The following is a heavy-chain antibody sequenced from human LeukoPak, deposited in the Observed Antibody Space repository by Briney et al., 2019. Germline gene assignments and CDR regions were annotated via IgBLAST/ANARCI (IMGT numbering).Heavy chain of an antibody. Sequence: ASVKVSCKASGYTFTSYAMHWVRQAPGQRLEWMGWINAGNGNTKYSQKFQGRVTITRDTSASTAYMELSSLRSEDTAVYYCARLRHSSHESYYYYGMDVWGQGTTVTVSS. V-gene: IGHV1-3*01. J-gene: IGHJ6*02. CDR3: ARLRHSSHESYYYYGMDV. D-gene: IGHD6-13*01. CDR2: INAGNGNT. CDR1: GYTFTSYA.